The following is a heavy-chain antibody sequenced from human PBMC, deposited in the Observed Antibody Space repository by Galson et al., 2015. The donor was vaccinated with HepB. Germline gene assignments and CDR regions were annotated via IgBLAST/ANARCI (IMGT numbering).Heavy chain of an antibody. V-gene: IGHV3-15*01. J-gene: IGHJ4*02. Sequence: SLRLSCAASGFTFSNAWMSWVRQAPGKGLEWVGRIKSKTDGGTTDYAAPVKGRFTISRDDSKNTLYLQMNSLKTEDTAVYYCTLSLFLCFGESLPFDYWGQGTLVTVSS. CDR2: IKSKTDGGTT. CDR1: GFTFSNAW. CDR3: TLSLFLCFGESLPFDY. D-gene: IGHD3-10*01.